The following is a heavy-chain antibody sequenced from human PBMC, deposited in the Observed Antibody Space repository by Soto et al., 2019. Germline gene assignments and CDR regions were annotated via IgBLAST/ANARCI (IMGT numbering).Heavy chain of an antibody. CDR2: INPSGGST. J-gene: IGHJ6*02. Sequence: QVQLVQSGAEVKKPGASVKVSCKASGYTFTSYYMHWVRQAPGQGLEWMGIINPSGGSTIYAQKFQGRVTMTRDTATSTVYMELSSLRSEDTAVYYCARVPQLVTEDYYYYGMDVWGQGTTVTVSS. D-gene: IGHD2-2*01. V-gene: IGHV1-46*01. CDR3: ARVPQLVTEDYYYYGMDV. CDR1: GYTFTSYY.